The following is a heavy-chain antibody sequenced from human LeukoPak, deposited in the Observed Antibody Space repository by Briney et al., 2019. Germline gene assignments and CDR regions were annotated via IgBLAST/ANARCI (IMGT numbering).Heavy chain of an antibody. CDR1: GYTLTELS. V-gene: IGHV1-2*02. Sequence: ASVKVSCKVSGYTLTELSMHWVRQAPGHGLEWMGWINPNSGGTNYAQKFQGRVTMTRDSSISTAYMELSRLRSDDTAVYYCARSTYYYDSSGYKCDAFDIWGQGTMVTVSS. J-gene: IGHJ3*02. CDR2: INPNSGGT. CDR3: ARSTYYYDSSGYKCDAFDI. D-gene: IGHD3-22*01.